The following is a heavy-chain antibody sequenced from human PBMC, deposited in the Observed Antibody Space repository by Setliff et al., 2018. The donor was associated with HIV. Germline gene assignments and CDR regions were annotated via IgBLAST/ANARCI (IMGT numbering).Heavy chain of an antibody. V-gene: IGHV3-74*01. CDR2: INSDGSST. Sequence: LRLSCGASGFTFSSYWMNWVRQAPGKGLVWVSRINSDGSSTSYEDSVKGRFTISRDNAKNTLYLQMNSLRSEDTAVYYCARHSYSSSSRGFRPQENYYYGMDVWGQGTTVTVSS. J-gene: IGHJ6*02. CDR3: ARHSYSSSSRGFRPQENYYYGMDV. D-gene: IGHD6-6*01. CDR1: GFTFSSYW.